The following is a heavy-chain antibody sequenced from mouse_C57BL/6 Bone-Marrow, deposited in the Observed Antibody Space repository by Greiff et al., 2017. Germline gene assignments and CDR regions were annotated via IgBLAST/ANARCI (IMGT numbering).Heavy chain of an antibody. Sequence: DVMLVESGGDLVKPGGSLKLSCAASGFTFSSYGMSWVRQTPDKRLEWVATISSGGSYTYYPDSVKGRFTISRDNAKNTLYLQMSSLKSEDTAMYYCARFYYSNFYYAMDYWGQGTSVTVSS. V-gene: IGHV5-6*02. CDR2: ISSGGSYT. CDR3: ARFYYSNFYYAMDY. J-gene: IGHJ4*01. D-gene: IGHD2-5*01. CDR1: GFTFSSYG.